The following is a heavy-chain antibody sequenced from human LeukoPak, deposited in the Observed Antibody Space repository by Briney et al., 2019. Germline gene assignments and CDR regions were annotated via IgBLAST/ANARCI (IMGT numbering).Heavy chain of an antibody. D-gene: IGHD5-18*01. CDR2: IPTSGAGI. CDR1: GFAFSSYD. Sequence: GGSLRLSCAASGFAFSSYDMNWVRQAPGKGLEWVAHIPTSGAGIYYADSVKGRFTISRDNAKNSLFLQMNTLRGEDTAVYYCARDGDTTRLLKNYFDRWGQGTLVTVSS. J-gene: IGHJ4*02. CDR3: ARDGDTTRLLKNYFDR. V-gene: IGHV3-48*03.